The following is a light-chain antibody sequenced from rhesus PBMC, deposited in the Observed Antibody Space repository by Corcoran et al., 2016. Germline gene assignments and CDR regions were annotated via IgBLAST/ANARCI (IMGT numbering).Light chain of an antibody. J-gene: IGKJ4*01. CDR2: YAS. V-gene: IGKV1-66*01. CDR3: QQYQYLPVP. CDR1: QDITNS. Sequence: DIQMTQSPSSLSASVGDRVTITCRARQDITNSLAWYQLKPGKTPKPLIYYASRLEKGVPSRFSGGHSGPEYTLTITRLHPYVIAPYYCQQYQYLPVPFGGGTNVEL.